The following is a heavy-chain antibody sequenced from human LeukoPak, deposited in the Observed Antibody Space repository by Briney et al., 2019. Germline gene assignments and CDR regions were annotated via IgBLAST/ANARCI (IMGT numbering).Heavy chain of an antibody. D-gene: IGHD4-17*01. J-gene: IGHJ6*02. CDR1: GGSISSGGYY. CDR3: ARDRRATVIPYYYYYYGMDV. Sequence: TPSETLSLTCTVSGGSISSGGYYWSWIRQPPGKGLEWIGEINHSGSTNYNPSLKSRVTISVDTSKNQFSLKLSSVTAADTAVYYCARDRRATVIPYYYYYYGMDVWGQGTTVTVSS. V-gene: IGHV4-39*07. CDR2: INHSGST.